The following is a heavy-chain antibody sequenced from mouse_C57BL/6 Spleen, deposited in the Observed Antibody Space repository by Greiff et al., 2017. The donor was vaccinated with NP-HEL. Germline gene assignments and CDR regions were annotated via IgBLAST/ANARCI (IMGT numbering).Heavy chain of an antibody. CDR3: ARSGGNYTPFAY. CDR2: IYPGDGDT. Sequence: QVQLKQSGPELVKPGASVKISCKASGYAFSSSWMNWVKQRPGKGLEWIGRIYPGDGDTNYNGKFKGKATLTADKSSSTAYMQLSSLTSEDSAVYCCARSGGNYTPFAYWGQGTLVTVSA. D-gene: IGHD2-1*01. J-gene: IGHJ3*01. CDR1: GYAFSSSW. V-gene: IGHV1-82*01.